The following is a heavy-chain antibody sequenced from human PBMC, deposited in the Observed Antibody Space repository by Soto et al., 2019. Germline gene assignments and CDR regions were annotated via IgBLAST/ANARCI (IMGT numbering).Heavy chain of an antibody. D-gene: IGHD2-2*01. CDR1: GFTFSSYA. CDR3: AKDGVVVPAAAAPFDY. CDR2: ISGSGGST. J-gene: IGHJ4*02. Sequence: GGSLRLSCAASGFTFSSYAMSWVRQAPGKGLEWVSAISGSGGSTYYADSVKGRFTISRDNSKNTLYLQMNSLRAEDTAVYYCAKDGVVVPAAAAPFDYWGQGTLVTVSS. V-gene: IGHV3-23*01.